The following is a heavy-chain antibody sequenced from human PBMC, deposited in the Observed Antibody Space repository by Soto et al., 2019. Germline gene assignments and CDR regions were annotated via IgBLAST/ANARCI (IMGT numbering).Heavy chain of an antibody. V-gene: IGHV4-39*01. D-gene: IGHD3-22*01. J-gene: IGHJ3*02. Sequence: PSETLSLTCTVSGGSISSSSYYWGWIRQSPGKGLEWIGSIYYSGNTYYNPSLKSRVTISVDTSKNQFSLKLSSVTAADTAVYYCCYDSSPYHDAFDIWGQGTMVTVSS. CDR2: IYYSGNT. CDR3: CYDSSPYHDAFDI. CDR1: GGSISSSSYY.